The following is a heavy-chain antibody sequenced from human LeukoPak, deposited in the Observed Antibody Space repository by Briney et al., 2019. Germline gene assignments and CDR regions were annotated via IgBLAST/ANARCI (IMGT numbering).Heavy chain of an antibody. CDR2: INHSGST. CDR3: ARPRRDLHYGSGSFDY. D-gene: IGHD3-10*01. Sequence: KASETLSLTCAVYGGSFSGYYWSWIRQPPGKGLEWIGEINHSGSTNYNPSLKSRVTISVDTSKNQFSLKLSSVTAADTAVYYCARPRRDLHYGSGSFDYWGQGTLVTVSS. J-gene: IGHJ4*02. V-gene: IGHV4-34*01. CDR1: GGSFSGYY.